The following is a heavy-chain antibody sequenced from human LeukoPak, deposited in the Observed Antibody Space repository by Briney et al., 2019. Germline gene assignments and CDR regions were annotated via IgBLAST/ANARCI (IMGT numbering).Heavy chain of an antibody. V-gene: IGHV1-2*06. CDR1: GYTFTGYY. Sequence: ASVKVSCKASGYTFTGYYMHWVRQAPGQGLEWMGRINPNSGGTNYAQKFQGRVTMTRDTSISTAYMELSRLRSDDTAVYYCARPPMKTSLRVWFDPWGQGTLVTVSS. CDR3: ARPPMKTSLRVWFDP. J-gene: IGHJ5*02. CDR2: INPNSGGT.